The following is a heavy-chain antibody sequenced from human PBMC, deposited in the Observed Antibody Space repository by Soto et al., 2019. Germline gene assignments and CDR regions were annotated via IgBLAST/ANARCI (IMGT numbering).Heavy chain of an antibody. J-gene: IGHJ5*02. CDR1: GFSLKTGGAG. Sequence: QITLKESGPTLVKPTQTLTLTCTFSGFSLKTGGAGVGWIRQPPGKALEWLAVIYWNEDKRYSPSLKTRLTITTDTSKNQVVLTMTNMDPVDTATYYCAHRGYGDYPRDNWFDTWGQGTLVIVSS. CDR2: IYWNEDK. CDR3: AHRGYGDYPRDNWFDT. V-gene: IGHV2-5*01. D-gene: IGHD4-17*01.